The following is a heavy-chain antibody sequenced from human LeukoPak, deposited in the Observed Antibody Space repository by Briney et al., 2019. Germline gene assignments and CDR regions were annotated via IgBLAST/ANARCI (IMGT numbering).Heavy chain of an antibody. D-gene: IGHD6-19*01. Sequence: PGGSLRLSCAASGFTFSSYGMSWVRQAPGKGLEWVSAISGSGGSTYYADSVKGRFTISRDNSKNTLYLQMNSLRAEDTAVYYCARDVAGPNDAFDIWGQGTMATVSS. V-gene: IGHV3-23*01. CDR3: ARDVAGPNDAFDI. CDR1: GFTFSSYG. J-gene: IGHJ3*02. CDR2: ISGSGGST.